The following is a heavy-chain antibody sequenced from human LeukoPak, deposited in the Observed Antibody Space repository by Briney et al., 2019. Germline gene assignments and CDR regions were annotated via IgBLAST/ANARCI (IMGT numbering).Heavy chain of an antibody. J-gene: IGHJ3*02. CDR2: IIPIFGTA. CDR3: ARDQGFDGDYPPNAFDI. Sequence: SVKVSCKASGGTFSSYAISWVRQAPGQGLEWMGGIIPIFGTANYAQKFQGRVTMTRDTSTSTVYMELSSLRSEDTAVYYCARDQGFDGDYPPNAFDIWGQGTMVTVSS. D-gene: IGHD4-17*01. V-gene: IGHV1-69*05. CDR1: GGTFSSYA.